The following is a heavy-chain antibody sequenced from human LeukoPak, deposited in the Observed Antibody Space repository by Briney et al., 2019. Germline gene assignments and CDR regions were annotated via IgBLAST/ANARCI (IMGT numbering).Heavy chain of an antibody. CDR3: ARLGWLRDIDY. CDR2: IYYSGST. V-gene: IGHV4-39*01. CDR1: GGSISSSSYY. J-gene: IGHJ4*02. D-gene: IGHD5-12*01. Sequence: SETLSLTCTVSGGSISSSSYYWGSIRQPPGKGLEWIGSIYYSGSTYYNPSLKSRVTISVDTSKNQFSLKLSSVTAADTAVYYCARLGWLRDIDYWGQGTLVTVSS.